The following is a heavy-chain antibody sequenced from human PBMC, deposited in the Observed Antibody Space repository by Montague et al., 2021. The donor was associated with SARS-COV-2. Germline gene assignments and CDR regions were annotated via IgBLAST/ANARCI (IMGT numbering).Heavy chain of an antibody. CDR1: GGSIRSGSYY. J-gene: IGHJ6*02. V-gene: IGHV4-61*02. CDR3: ARDYGDYSYYYGLDV. Sequence: TLSLTCTVSGGSIRSGSYYWSWTRQPAGKGLEWIGRIYSSGSTNYNPSLKSRVTMSVDTSKNQFSLKVSSVTAADTAVYHCARDYGDYSYYYGLDVWGQGTTVTVSS. D-gene: IGHD4-17*01. CDR2: IYSSGST.